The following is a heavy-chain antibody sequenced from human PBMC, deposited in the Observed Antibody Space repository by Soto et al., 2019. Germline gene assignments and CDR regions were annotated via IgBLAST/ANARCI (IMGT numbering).Heavy chain of an antibody. CDR3: ARPLWRDDYNWGYFDL. CDR2: ISYDGSNK. V-gene: IGHV3-30-3*01. J-gene: IGHJ2*01. CDR1: GFTFSSYA. D-gene: IGHD4-4*01. Sequence: QVQLVESGGGVVQPGRSLRLSCAASGFTFSSYAMHWVRQAPGKGLEWVAVISYDGSNKYYADSVKGRFTISRDNSKNTLYLQMNSLRLEDTAVYYCARPLWRDDYNWGYFDLWAVAPWSLSPQ.